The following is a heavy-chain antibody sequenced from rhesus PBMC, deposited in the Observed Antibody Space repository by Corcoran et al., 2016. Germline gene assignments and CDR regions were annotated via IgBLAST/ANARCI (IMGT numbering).Heavy chain of an antibody. V-gene: IGHV2-95*01. CDR1: GFSISTTGTG. D-gene: IGHD6-13*01. Sequence: QVTLKESGPALVKPTQTLTLTCTFSGFSISTTGTGVVWIRQPPGKALEWLASIYWNDSKYYSTSLKSRLTISKDTSKNQVVLTMTNMDPVDTATYYCARYSSWTTFFDYWGQGVLVTVSS. J-gene: IGHJ4*01. CDR2: IYWNDSK. CDR3: ARYSSWTTFFDY.